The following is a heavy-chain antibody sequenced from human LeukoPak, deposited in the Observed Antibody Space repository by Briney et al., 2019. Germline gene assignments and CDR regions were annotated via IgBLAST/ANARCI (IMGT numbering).Heavy chain of an antibody. D-gene: IGHD3-10*01. CDR1: GYSISSGYY. Sequence: PSETLSLTCTVSGYSISSGYYWGWIRQPPGKGLEWIGSIYHSGSTYYNPSLKSRVTISVDTSKNQFSLKLSSVTAADTAVYYWGRVSGQGTRYYYMDVWGKGTTVTVSS. V-gene: IGHV4-38-2*02. CDR2: IYHSGST. CDR3: GRVSGQGTRYYYMDV. J-gene: IGHJ6*03.